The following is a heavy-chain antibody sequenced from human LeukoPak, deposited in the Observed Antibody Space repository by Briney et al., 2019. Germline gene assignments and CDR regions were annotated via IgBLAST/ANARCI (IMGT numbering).Heavy chain of an antibody. CDR1: GGSFSDFN. CDR2: IGHNGST. Sequence: PSETLSLTCAVYGGSFSDFNWTWIRQPPGKGLEWIGEIGHNGSTNYNPSLKGRVTILVDTSKNQFSLKVTSVTAADTAVYYCARPSGGTPLKCFDYWGQGTQVTVSS. D-gene: IGHD1-1*01. V-gene: IGHV4-34*01. J-gene: IGHJ4*02. CDR3: ARPSGGTPLKCFDY.